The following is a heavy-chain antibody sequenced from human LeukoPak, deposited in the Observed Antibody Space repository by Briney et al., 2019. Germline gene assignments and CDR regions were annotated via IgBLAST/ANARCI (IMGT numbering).Heavy chain of an antibody. CDR2: ISDSGTT. CDR3: ARRRGSSSYRDY. Sequence: SETLSLTCTVSGGSVHSTNHFWGWIRQPPGEGLEWIATISDSGTTYYNPSLKSRISISADTSKNQISLKLNSVTVTDTAVYYCARRRGSSSYRDYWGQGTQVIVSS. J-gene: IGHJ4*02. V-gene: IGHV4-39*01. CDR1: GGSVHSTNHF. D-gene: IGHD3-3*01.